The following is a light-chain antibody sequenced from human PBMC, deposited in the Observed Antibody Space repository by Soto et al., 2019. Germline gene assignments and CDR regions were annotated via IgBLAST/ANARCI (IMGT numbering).Light chain of an antibody. Sequence: DTQMTQSPSTLSASVGDRVTITCRASQSIGSWLAWYQQKPGKAPKLLIYKTSILENGVPSRFSGSGSGTEFTLSISSLQPDDFATYYCHQYNSYWTFGQGTRWIS. CDR1: QSIGSW. CDR3: HQYNSYWT. J-gene: IGKJ1*01. V-gene: IGKV1-5*03. CDR2: KTS.